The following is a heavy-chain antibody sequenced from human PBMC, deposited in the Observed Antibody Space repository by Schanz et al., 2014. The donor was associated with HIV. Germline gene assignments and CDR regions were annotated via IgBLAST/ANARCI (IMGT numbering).Heavy chain of an antibody. Sequence: QVQLVESGGGVVQPGGSLRLSCTASGFTFSSYGMHWVRQAPGKGLEWVAVISYDGSNKYYADSVKGRFTISRDNSKNTLYLKMNSLRAEDTAVYYCAKAEDYGDYVVAFEIWGQGTMVTVSS. CDR1: GFTFSSYG. J-gene: IGHJ3*02. V-gene: IGHV3-30*18. D-gene: IGHD4-17*01. CDR2: ISYDGSNK. CDR3: AKAEDYGDYVVAFEI.